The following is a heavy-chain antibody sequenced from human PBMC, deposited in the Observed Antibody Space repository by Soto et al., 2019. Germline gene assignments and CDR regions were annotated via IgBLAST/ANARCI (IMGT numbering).Heavy chain of an antibody. Sequence: GGSLRLSCTASGFTFGDYAMSWVRQAPGKGLEWVGFIRSKAYGGTTEYAASVKGRFTISRDDSKSIAYLQMNSLKTEDTAVFYCTRTAGYYDSSGYYSGYYYYYGMDVWGRGTTVTVSS. J-gene: IGHJ6*02. CDR1: GFTFGDYA. CDR2: IRSKAYGGTT. V-gene: IGHV3-49*04. D-gene: IGHD3-22*01. CDR3: TRTAGYYDSSGYYSGYYYYYGMDV.